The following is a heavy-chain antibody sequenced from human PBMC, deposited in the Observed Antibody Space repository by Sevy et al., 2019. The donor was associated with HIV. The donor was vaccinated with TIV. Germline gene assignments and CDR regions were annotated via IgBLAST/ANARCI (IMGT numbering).Heavy chain of an antibody. CDR3: ARARLDYEFWSGSYFSRAPWGYKYYAMDV. CDR2: MNPNNGNT. J-gene: IGHJ6*02. CDR1: GYSFTNFD. Sequence: ASVKVSCKAAGYSFTNFDINWVRQATGQGLEWMGWMNPNNGNTHYAQKFQGRVTMTRSSSANTAYMELSSLTSEETAIYYCARARLDYEFWSGSYFSRAPWGYKYYAMDVWGQGTTVTVSS. V-gene: IGHV1-8*01. D-gene: IGHD3-3*01.